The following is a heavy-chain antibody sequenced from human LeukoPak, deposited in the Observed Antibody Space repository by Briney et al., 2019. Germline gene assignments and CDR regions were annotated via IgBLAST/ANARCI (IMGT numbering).Heavy chain of an antibody. Sequence: SETLSLTCAVYGGSFRGYYWSWIRQPPGKGLEWIGEINHSGSTNYNPSLKSRVTISVDTSKNQFSLKLSSVTAADTAVYYCARIRGVIDYWGQGTLVTVSS. CDR2: INHSGST. D-gene: IGHD3-10*01. CDR1: GGSFRGYY. CDR3: ARIRGVIDY. J-gene: IGHJ4*02. V-gene: IGHV4-34*01.